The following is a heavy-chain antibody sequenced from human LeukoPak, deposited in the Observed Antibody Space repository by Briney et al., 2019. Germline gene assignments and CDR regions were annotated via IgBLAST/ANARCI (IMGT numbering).Heavy chain of an antibody. CDR3: ARETPGSGSYYNVGGYFDY. D-gene: IGHD3-10*01. CDR1: GFTFSSYE. V-gene: IGHV3-48*03. J-gene: IGHJ4*02. CDR2: ISSSGSTI. Sequence: GGSLRLSCAASGFTFSSYEMNWVRQAPGKGLEWVSYISSSGSTIYYADSVKGRFTISRDNAKNSLYLQMNSLRAEDTAVYYCARETPGSGSYYNVGGYFDYWGQGTLVTVSS.